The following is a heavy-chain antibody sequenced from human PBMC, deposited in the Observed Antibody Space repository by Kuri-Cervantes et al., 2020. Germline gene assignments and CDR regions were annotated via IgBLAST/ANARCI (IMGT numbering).Heavy chain of an antibody. CDR3: AKDMVTGDY. CDR1: GFTFSSYG. V-gene: IGHV3-30*18. Sequence: GESLKISCAASGFTFSSYGMHWVRQAPGKGLEWVAVISYDGSNIYYGDSVKGRFTISRDNSKNTLYLQMNSLRAEDTAVYYCAKDMVTGDYWGQGTLVTVSS. J-gene: IGHJ4*02. CDR2: ISYDGSNI. D-gene: IGHD2-21*02.